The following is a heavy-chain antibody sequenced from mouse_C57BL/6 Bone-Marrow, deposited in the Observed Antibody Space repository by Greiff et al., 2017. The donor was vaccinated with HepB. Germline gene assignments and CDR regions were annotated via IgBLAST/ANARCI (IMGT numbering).Heavy chain of an antibody. V-gene: IGHV7-1*01. CDR1: GFTFSDFY. CDR3: ARDDGYWYFDV. CDR2: SRNKANDYTT. D-gene: IGHD1-1*02. J-gene: IGHJ1*03. Sequence: EVQRVDSGGGLVQSGRSLRLSCATSGFTFSDFYMEWVRQAPGKGLEWIAASRNKANDYTTEYSASVKGRFIVSRDTSQSILYLQMNALRAEDTAIYYCARDDGYWYFDVWGTGTTVTVSS.